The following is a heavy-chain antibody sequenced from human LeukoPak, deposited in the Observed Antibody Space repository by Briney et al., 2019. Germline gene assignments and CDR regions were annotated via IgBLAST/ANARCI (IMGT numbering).Heavy chain of an antibody. D-gene: IGHD7-27*01. CDR2: IGTAGDT. CDR3: ARGGPWGWNDAFDV. J-gene: IGHJ3*01. CDR1: GFTFSSYE. V-gene: IGHV3-13*01. Sequence: GGSLRLSCAASGFTFSSYEMHWVRQGLGKGLEWVSAIGTAGDTHYPDSVKGRFTVSREDANNAVYLQLSSLRAGDSAVYYCARGGPWGWNDAFDVWGQGTTVTVSS.